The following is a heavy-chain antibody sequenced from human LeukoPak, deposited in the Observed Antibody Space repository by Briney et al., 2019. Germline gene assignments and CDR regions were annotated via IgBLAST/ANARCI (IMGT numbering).Heavy chain of an antibody. CDR3: ARTKFLEWLQFNWFDP. Sequence: PSETLSLTCTVSGGSISSGDYYWRWIRQPPGKGLEWIGYIYYSGSTYYNPSLKSRVTISVDTSKNQFSLKLSSVTAADTAVYYCARTKFLEWLQFNWFDPWGQGTLVTVSS. CDR1: GGSISSGDYY. CDR2: IYYSGST. J-gene: IGHJ5*02. D-gene: IGHD3-3*01. V-gene: IGHV4-30-4*08.